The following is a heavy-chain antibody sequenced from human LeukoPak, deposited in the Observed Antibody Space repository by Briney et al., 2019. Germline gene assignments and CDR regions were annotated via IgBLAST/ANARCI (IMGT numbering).Heavy chain of an antibody. V-gene: IGHV4-30-4*01. Sequence: SETLSLTCSVSGGSFDSKYWSWIRQPPGKGLEWIAYMYYGGSTYYNPSLKSRVTMSADTSKNQLSLKLSSVTAADTAVYYCARPYYYDSRIDPWGQGILVTVSS. CDR2: MYYGGST. D-gene: IGHD3-22*01. CDR1: GGSFDSKY. J-gene: IGHJ5*02. CDR3: ARPYYYDSRIDP.